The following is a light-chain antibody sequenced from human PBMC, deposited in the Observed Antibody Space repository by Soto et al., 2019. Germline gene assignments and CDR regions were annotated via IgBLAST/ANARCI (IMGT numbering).Light chain of an antibody. J-gene: IGKJ1*01. CDR1: QSFSSSY. CDR3: QQYGTSPRT. Sequence: EIVLTQSPGTLSLSPGERATLSCRASQSFSSSYLAWYQQKPGQAPRLLIYETSSRATGIPDRFSGSESQTDFTLTISRLEPEDFAVYYCQQYGTSPRTFGQGTKVDIK. CDR2: ETS. V-gene: IGKV3-20*01.